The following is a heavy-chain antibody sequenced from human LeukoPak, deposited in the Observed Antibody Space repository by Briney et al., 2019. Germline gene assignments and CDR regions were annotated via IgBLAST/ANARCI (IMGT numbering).Heavy chain of an antibody. J-gene: IGHJ3*02. CDR3: ATAWGWAPLDAFDI. D-gene: IGHD1-26*01. CDR2: FDPEDGET. Sequence: DSVKVSCKVSGYTLTELSMHWVRQAPGKGLEWMGGFDPEDGETIYAQKFQGRVTMTEDTSTDTAYMELSSLRSEDTAVYYCATAWGWAPLDAFDIWGQGTMVTVSS. CDR1: GYTLTELS. V-gene: IGHV1-24*01.